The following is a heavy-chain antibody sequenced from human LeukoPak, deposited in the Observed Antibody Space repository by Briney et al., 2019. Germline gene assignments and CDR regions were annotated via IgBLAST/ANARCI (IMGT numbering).Heavy chain of an antibody. CDR3: AKGTSRWGDLFDI. CDR2: ISYDTKNK. Sequence: GGSVTLFCGVCGFTLSSFGMHWVPEAPGEGLEGVAVISYDTKNKYQPDTVKGRFTNSSHKTLNTRHLQKNSLRAEDRAGYYCAKGTSRWGDLFDIWGEGTMVTVSS. J-gene: IGHJ3*02. D-gene: IGHD2-21*01. V-gene: IGHV3-30*18. CDR1: GFTLSSFG.